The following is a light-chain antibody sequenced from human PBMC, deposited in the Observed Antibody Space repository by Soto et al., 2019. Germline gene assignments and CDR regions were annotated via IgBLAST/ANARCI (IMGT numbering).Light chain of an antibody. CDR2: GAS. Sequence: EIVLTQSPGTLSSSPGETATLSCRASQTIGNIFLFWYQQKPGQAPRLLIYGASSRATGIPDRFSGSGSGPDFTLAITRLEPEDVAVSDCHQYSSAPYTSGQRTNLAIK. CDR3: HQYSSAPYT. V-gene: IGKV3-20*01. CDR1: QTIGNIF. J-gene: IGKJ2*01.